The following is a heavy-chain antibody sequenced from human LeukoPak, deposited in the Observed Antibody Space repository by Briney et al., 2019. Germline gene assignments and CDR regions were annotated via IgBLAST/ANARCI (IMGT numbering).Heavy chain of an antibody. Sequence: GGSLRLSCEGSGFTFSDAWMHWVRQAPGKGLVWVSRINSDGSSTSYADSVKGRFTISRDNAKNTLYLQMSSLRAEDTAVYYCARDREISYFDYWGQGTLVTVSS. CDR2: INSDGSST. D-gene: IGHD2/OR15-2a*01. V-gene: IGHV3-74*01. CDR3: ARDREISYFDY. J-gene: IGHJ4*02. CDR1: GFTFSDAW.